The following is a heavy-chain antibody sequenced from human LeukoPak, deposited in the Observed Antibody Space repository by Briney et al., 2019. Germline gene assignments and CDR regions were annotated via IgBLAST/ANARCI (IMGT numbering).Heavy chain of an antibody. V-gene: IGHV3-30-3*01. CDR3: AREGTLGVYFDY. CDR1: GFTFSSYA. Sequence: GRSLRLSCAASGFTFSSYAMYWVRQAPGKGLEWVAVISYDGSNKYYADSVKGRFTISRDNSKNTLYLQMNSLRAEDTAVYYCAREGTLGVYFDYWGQGTLVTVSS. CDR2: ISYDGSNK. J-gene: IGHJ4*02.